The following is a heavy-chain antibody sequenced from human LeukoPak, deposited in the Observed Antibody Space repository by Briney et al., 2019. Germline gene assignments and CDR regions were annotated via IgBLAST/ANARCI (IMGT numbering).Heavy chain of an antibody. J-gene: IGHJ4*02. D-gene: IGHD5-18*01. V-gene: IGHV1-8*01. CDR2: MNPNSGNT. CDR1: GYTFTSYD. CDR3: IPMVTRPTYDY. Sequence: ASVKDSCKASGYTFTSYDINWVRQATGQGLEWMGWMNPNSGNTGYAQKFQGRVTMTRNTSISTAYMELSSLRSEDKAVYGCIPMVTRPTYDYWGQGTLVTVSS.